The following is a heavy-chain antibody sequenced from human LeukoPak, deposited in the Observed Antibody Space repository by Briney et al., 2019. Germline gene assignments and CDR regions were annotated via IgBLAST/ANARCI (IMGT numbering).Heavy chain of an antibody. CDR3: ARDRTSSSWYGVDY. Sequence: SETLSLTCAVSGGSISSSNWWSWVRQPPGKGLEWIGEIYHSGSTNYNPSLKSRVTISVDKSKNQFSLKLSSVTAADTAVYYCARDRTSSSWYGVDYWGQGTLVTVSS. D-gene: IGHD6-13*01. V-gene: IGHV4-4*02. J-gene: IGHJ4*02. CDR1: GGSISSSNW. CDR2: IYHSGST.